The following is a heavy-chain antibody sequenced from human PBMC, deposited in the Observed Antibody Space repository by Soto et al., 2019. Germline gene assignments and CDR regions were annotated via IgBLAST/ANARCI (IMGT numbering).Heavy chain of an antibody. CDR3: ARSVEGHFDY. CDR1: GFTFRIYS. D-gene: IGHD6-19*01. Sequence: EVQLVESGGGLVQPGGSLRLSCAACGFTFRIYSMNWIRQAPGKGLEWVSYMTSDMKTIHYADSVKGRFTISRDNARNSVYLQMTSLRDEDTAVYYCARSVEGHFDYWGQGTLVTVSS. V-gene: IGHV3-48*02. J-gene: IGHJ4*02. CDR2: MTSDMKTI.